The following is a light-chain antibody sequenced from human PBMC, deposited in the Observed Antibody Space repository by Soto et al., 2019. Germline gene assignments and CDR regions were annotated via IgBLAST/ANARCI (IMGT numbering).Light chain of an antibody. V-gene: IGLV2-14*01. CDR2: EVS. J-gene: IGLJ2*01. CDR3: ASYTTSRPVV. CDR1: SSDVGGYNS. Sequence: QSALTQPASVSGSPGQSITISYTGTSSDVGGYNSVSWYQQHPGKAPKLIIYEVSHRPSGVSNRFSGSKSGNTASLTISGLQAEDESEYYCASYTTSRPVVFGGGTKLTVL.